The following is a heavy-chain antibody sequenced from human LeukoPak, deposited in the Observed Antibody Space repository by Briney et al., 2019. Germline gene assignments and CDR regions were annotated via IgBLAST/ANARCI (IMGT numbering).Heavy chain of an antibody. J-gene: IGHJ4*02. D-gene: IGHD3-10*01. Sequence: SETLSLTCTVSGGSISSYYWSWIRQPPGKGLEWIGEINHSGSTNYNPSLKGRVTISVDTSKNQFSLKLSSVTAADTAVYYCARGRLWFGESPAYWGQGTLVTVSS. CDR2: INHSGST. CDR1: GGSISSYY. CDR3: ARGRLWFGESPAY. V-gene: IGHV4-34*01.